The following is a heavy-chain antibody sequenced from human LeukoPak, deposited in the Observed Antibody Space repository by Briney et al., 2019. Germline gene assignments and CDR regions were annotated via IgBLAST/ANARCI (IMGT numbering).Heavy chain of an antibody. CDR3: ARGLEVRARVGYHYYMDV. J-gene: IGHJ6*03. V-gene: IGHV4-39*07. D-gene: IGHD1-26*01. CDR1: GDSISSSSYY. CDR2: VYSENT. Sequence: SETLSLTCTVSGDSISSSSYYWGWIRQPPGKGLEWIGDVYSENTYYNPSLKSRVSISVDTSKNQFSLTMSSVTAADTAVYFCARGLEVRARVGYHYYMDVWGKGTTVTVSS.